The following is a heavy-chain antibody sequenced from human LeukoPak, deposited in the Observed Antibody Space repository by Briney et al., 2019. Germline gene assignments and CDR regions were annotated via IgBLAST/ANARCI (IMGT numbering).Heavy chain of an antibody. CDR2: IWSDGSKT. Sequence: PGRSLRLSCEASGFTFSTYGMHWVRQAPGKGLQWVAVIWSDGSKTSHADSVKGRFTISRDNSKDMLYLQMNSLRVEDTAVYYCASTEMAGDFDYWGQGTLVTVSS. CDR1: GFTFSTYG. V-gene: IGHV3-33*01. CDR3: ASTEMAGDFDY. D-gene: IGHD6-19*01. J-gene: IGHJ4*02.